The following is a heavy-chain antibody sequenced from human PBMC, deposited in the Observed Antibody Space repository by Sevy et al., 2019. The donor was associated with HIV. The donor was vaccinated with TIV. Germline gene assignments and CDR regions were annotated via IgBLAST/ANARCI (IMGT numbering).Heavy chain of an antibody. CDR1: GFTFSDHY. Sequence: GGSLRRSCVASGFTFSDHYMEWVRQAPGKGLEWVGRTRNKADGYTTEYAAYVKGRFTISRDEPKNSLYVQTNSLKAEDTAVYYCATHAGIAAAGRVFDYWGQGTLVTVSS. CDR3: ATHAGIAAAGRVFDY. J-gene: IGHJ4*02. D-gene: IGHD6-13*01. CDR2: TRNKADGYTT. V-gene: IGHV3-72*01.